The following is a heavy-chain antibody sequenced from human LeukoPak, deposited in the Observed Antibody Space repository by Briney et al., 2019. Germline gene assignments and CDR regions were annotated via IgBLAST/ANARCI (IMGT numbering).Heavy chain of an antibody. CDR2: ITGRGDST. D-gene: IGHD5-12*01. V-gene: IGHV3-23*01. J-gene: IGHJ4*02. CDR3: AKDFGGHSGYGLGYYFDY. CDR1: GFTFSSYP. Sequence: GGSLRLSCATSGFTFSSYPMSWVRQPPGKGLEWVSAITGRGDSTSYADSVKGRFTISRDNSKNTLYLQVDSLRAEDTAVYYCAKDFGGHSGYGLGYYFDYWGQGTLVTVSS.